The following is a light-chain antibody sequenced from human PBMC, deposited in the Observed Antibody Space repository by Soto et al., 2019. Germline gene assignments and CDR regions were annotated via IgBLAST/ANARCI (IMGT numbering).Light chain of an antibody. V-gene: IGLV2-11*01. CDR2: DVT. CDR3: CSYAGSYTLL. J-gene: IGLJ2*01. Sequence: QSALTQPRSVSGSPGQSVTISRTGTSSDVGDYNYVSWYQQHPGKAPKLMIYDVTERPSGVPDRFSGSKSGNTASLTISGLQAEDEADYYCCSYAGSYTLLFGGGTKLTVL. CDR1: SSDVGDYNY.